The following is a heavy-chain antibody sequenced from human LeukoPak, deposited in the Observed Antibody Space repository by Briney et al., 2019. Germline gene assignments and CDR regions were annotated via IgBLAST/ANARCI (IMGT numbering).Heavy chain of an antibody. V-gene: IGHV1-69*04. CDR1: GGTFSSYA. D-gene: IGHD3-9*01. CDR2: IIPILGIA. CDR3: ARSEHDILTGSRTDSFDY. J-gene: IGHJ4*02. Sequence: SVKVSCKASGGTFSSYAISWVRQAPGQGLAWMGRIIPILGIANYAQKFQGRVTITADKSTSTAYMELSSLRSEDTAVYYCARSEHDILTGSRTDSFDYWGQGTLVTVSS.